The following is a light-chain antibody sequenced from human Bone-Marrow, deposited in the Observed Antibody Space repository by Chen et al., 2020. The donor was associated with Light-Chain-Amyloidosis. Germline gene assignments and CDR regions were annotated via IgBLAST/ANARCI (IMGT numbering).Light chain of an antibody. CDR2: ECT. CDR1: SSDVGGDNH. Sequence: QSALTQPASVSGSPGQSITISCTGTSSDVGGDNHVSWYQQHPDQAPKLMIYECTKRPSWVPDRFSGSKSDNTASLTISGLQTEDEADYFCSSYTITNTLVFGSGTRVTVL. J-gene: IGLJ1*01. CDR3: SSYTITNTLV. V-gene: IGLV2-14*01.